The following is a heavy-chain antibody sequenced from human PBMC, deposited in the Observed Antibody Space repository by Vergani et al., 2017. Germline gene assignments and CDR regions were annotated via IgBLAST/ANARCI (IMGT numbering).Heavy chain of an antibody. D-gene: IGHD3-3*01. CDR3: ARHRDYDFWSGYAKWFDP. J-gene: IGHJ5*02. CDR2: IDPSDSYT. V-gene: IGHV5-10-1*03. CDR1: GYSFTSYW. Sequence: EVQLVQSGAEVKKPGESLRISCKGSGYSFTSYWISWVRQMPGKGLEWMGRIDPSDSYTNYSPSFQGHVTISADKSISTAYLQWSSLKASDTAMYYCARHRDYDFWSGYAKWFDPGGQGTLVTVSS.